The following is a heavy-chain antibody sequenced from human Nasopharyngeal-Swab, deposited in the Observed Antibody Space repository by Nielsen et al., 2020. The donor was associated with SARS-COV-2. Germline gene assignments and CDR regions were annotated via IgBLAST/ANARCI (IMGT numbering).Heavy chain of an antibody. V-gene: IGHV2-70*01. J-gene: IGHJ4*02. CDR3: ARIRDGFADY. D-gene: IGHD5-24*01. Sequence: WIRQPPGKALEWLALIDWDDDKYYSTSLKTRLTTSKDTSKNQVVLTMTNMDPVDTATYYCARIRDGFADYWGQGTLVTVSS. CDR2: IDWDDDK.